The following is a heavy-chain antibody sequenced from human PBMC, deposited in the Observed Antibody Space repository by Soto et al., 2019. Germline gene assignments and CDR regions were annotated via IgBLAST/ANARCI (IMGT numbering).Heavy chain of an antibody. CDR3: ARAGYSSSWYWFEP. Sequence: PSETLSLTCTVSGGSISSYYWSWIRQPPGKGLEWIGYIYYSGSTNYNPSLKSRVTISVDTSKNQFSLKLSSVTAADTAVYYCARAGYSSSWYWFEPWGQGTLVTVSS. CDR1: GGSISSYY. CDR2: IYYSGST. D-gene: IGHD6-13*01. V-gene: IGHV4-59*08. J-gene: IGHJ5*02.